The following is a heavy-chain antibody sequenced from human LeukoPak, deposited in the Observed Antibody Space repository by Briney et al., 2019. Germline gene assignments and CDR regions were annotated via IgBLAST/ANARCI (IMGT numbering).Heavy chain of an antibody. V-gene: IGHV4-30-2*01. D-gene: IGHD1-26*01. Sequence: SECLSLTCTVSGASISSGGDDSSWLRQPPGKGLEWIGYIYHRGTTYYHPSLKSRVHISVDRSKNQFTLKLTSVTAADTAVYYGGVGRRTFDYWGQGTLVTVSS. CDR2: IYHRGTT. CDR1: GASISSGGDD. J-gene: IGHJ4*02. CDR3: GVGRRTFDY.